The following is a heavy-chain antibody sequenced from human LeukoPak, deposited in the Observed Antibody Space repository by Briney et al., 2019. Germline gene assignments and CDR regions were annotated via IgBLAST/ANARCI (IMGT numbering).Heavy chain of an antibody. D-gene: IGHD2-8*01. CDR3: AGRDCTNGLCQFDY. J-gene: IGHJ4*02. Sequence: GGSLRLYCVASGFTFTTYSMNWARLAPGKGLEWVSSISTTDDFIHYADSVKGRFTISRDNAENSLYLQMNSLRAEDTAIYYCAGRDCTNGLCQFDYWGQGTLVTVSS. CDR2: ISTTDDFI. CDR1: GFTFTTYS. V-gene: IGHV3-21*01.